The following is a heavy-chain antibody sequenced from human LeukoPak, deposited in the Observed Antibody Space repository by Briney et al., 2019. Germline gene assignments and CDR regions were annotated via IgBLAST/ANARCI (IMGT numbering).Heavy chain of an antibody. CDR1: GFTFSSYA. Sequence: GGSLRLSCAASGFTFSSYAMSWVRQAPEKGLGWVSGISGSDGTTFYADSVKGRLTISRDNSKNTLFLQMNTLTAEHTAVYYSAKSAYDSSGYYPGGASDVWGQGTMVTVSS. V-gene: IGHV3-23*01. CDR3: AKSAYDSSGYYPGGASDV. D-gene: IGHD3-22*01. J-gene: IGHJ3*01. CDR2: ISGSDGTT.